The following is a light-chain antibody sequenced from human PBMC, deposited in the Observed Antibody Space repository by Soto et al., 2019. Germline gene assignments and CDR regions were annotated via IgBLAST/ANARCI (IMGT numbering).Light chain of an antibody. Sequence: DIQMTQSPSPLSASVGDRVTITCRASQSINNWLAWYRQKPGKAPKFLIYDASNLESGVPSRFSGSASGTECTLTISSLQPEDVATYYCQQYNVYWGTFGQGTKVDIK. J-gene: IGKJ1*01. CDR3: QQYNVYWGT. CDR2: DAS. CDR1: QSINNW. V-gene: IGKV1-5*01.